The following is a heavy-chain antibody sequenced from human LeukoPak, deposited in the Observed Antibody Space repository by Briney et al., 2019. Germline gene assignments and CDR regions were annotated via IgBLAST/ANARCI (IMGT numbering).Heavy chain of an antibody. J-gene: IGHJ4*02. CDR1: GGSISNSSYF. Sequence: PSETLSLTCTVSGGSISNSSYFWGWIRQPPGKGLEWIGSIYYSVSTYYNPSLKSRVTISVDTSWNQFSLKLNSVTAADTAVYYCARYDDTEEYWGQGTLVTVSS. D-gene: IGHD3-9*01. V-gene: IGHV4-39*01. CDR2: IYYSVST. CDR3: ARYDDTEEY.